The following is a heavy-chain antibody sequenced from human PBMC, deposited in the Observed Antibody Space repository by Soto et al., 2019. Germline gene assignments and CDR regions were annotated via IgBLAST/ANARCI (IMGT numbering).Heavy chain of an antibody. V-gene: IGHV4-59*08. CDR1: GGSISSYY. CDR2: IYYSGST. D-gene: IGHD2-2*01. J-gene: IGHJ5*02. CDR3: ARRGYCSSTSCSRFDP. Sequence: QVQLQESGPGLVKPSETLSLTCTVSGGSISSYYWSWIRQPPGKGLEWIGYIYYSGSTNYKPSLKSRVTISVDTSKNQFSRKLSSVTAAYTAVYYCARRGYCSSTSCSRFDPWGQGTLVTVSS.